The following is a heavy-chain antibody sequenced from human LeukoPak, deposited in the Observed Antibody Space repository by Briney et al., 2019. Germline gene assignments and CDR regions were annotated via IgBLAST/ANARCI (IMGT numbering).Heavy chain of an antibody. CDR3: ARDRDWNSGFDY. CDR1: GFTFSSYE. CDR2: IGNSGSTI. Sequence: GGSLRLSCAASGFTFSSYEMNWVRQAPGKGLEWVSYIGNSGSTIYYADSVKGRFTISRDNAKNSLYLQMNSLRAEDTAVYYCARDRDWNSGFDYWGQGTLVTVSS. D-gene: IGHD1-7*01. J-gene: IGHJ4*02. V-gene: IGHV3-48*03.